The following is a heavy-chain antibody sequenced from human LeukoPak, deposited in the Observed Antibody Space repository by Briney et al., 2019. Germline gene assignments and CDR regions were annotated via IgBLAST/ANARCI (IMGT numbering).Heavy chain of an antibody. Sequence: GASVKVSCKASGYTFTSYGISWVRQAPGQGLEWMGWISAYNGNTNYAQKLQGRVTMTTDTSTSTAYMELRSLRSDDTAVYYCASTTSFWGRDGYNYPFDYWGQGTLVTVSS. D-gene: IGHD5-24*01. J-gene: IGHJ4*02. CDR2: ISAYNGNT. V-gene: IGHV1-18*01. CDR3: ASTTSFWGRDGYNYPFDY. CDR1: GYTFTSYG.